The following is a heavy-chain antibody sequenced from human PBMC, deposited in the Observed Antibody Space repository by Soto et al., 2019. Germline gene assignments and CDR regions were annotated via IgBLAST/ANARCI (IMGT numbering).Heavy chain of an antibody. J-gene: IGHJ4*02. V-gene: IGHV3-23*01. CDR3: AKDLRDYGGHNFDY. D-gene: IGHD4-17*01. Sequence: PGGSLRLSCAASGFTFSNYAMSWVRQAPGKGLEWVSVISVSGDSTYYADSVKGRFTISXXXSXXTXXLXXNXXRAXDTALYHCAKDLRDYGGHNFDYWGQGTLVTVSS. CDR1: GFTFSNYA. CDR2: ISVSGDST.